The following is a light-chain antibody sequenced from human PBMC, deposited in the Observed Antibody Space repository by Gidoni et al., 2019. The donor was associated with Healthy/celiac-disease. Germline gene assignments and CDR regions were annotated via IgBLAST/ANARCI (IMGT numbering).Light chain of an antibody. CDR1: QSISSY. V-gene: IGKV1-39*01. CDR2: AAS. Sequence: DIQLTQSPSSLSASVGDRVTITCRASQSISSYLNWYQQKPGRAPKLLIYAASSLQSGVPTRCSGSGSETDFTLTISSLQPEDFTTYYCQQSNSTPDTFSQGTRLEIK. CDR3: QQSNSTPDT. J-gene: IGKJ2*01.